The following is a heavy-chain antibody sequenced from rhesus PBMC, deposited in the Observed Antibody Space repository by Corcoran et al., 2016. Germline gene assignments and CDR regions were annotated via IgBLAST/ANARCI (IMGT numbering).Heavy chain of an antibody. CDR3: AVIGTSTTDY. V-gene: IGHV1-70*01. D-gene: IGHD2-2*01. CDR1: GYTFTSYS. J-gene: IGHJ4*01. CDR2: IHPGYGST. Sequence: QVQLVQSGAEVKKPGASVKLSCKASGYTFTSYSINWLRQAPGQGFEWMGGIHPGYGSTSYAQKCQGRVTITADMSTSTVYMELSSLRSEDMAVYYCAVIGTSTTDYWGQGVLVTVSS.